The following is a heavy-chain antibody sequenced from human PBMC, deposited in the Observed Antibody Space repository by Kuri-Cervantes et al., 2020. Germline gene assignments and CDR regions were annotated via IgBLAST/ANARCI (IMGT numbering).Heavy chain of an antibody. D-gene: IGHD2-2*01. CDR2: IGTAGDT. V-gene: IGHV3-13*01. J-gene: IGHJ5*02. CDR3: ARDRGIVVVPAEYWFDP. Sequence: GESLKIFCAASGFTFSSYDMHWVRQATGKGPEWVSAIGTAGDTYYPGSVKGRFTISRENAKNSLYLQMNSLRAGDTAVYYCARDRGIVVVPAEYWFDPWGQGTLVTVSS. CDR1: GFTFSSYD.